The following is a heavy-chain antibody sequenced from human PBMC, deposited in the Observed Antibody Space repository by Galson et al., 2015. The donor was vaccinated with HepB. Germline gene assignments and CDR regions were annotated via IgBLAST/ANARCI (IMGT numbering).Heavy chain of an antibody. Sequence: TLSLTCTVSGGSISSGGYYWSWIRQHPGKGLEWIGYIYYSGSTYYNPSLKSRVTISVDTSKNQFSLKLSSVTAADTAVYYCARDPEGIGGWFDPWGQGTLVTVSS. CDR2: IYYSGST. V-gene: IGHV4-31*03. J-gene: IGHJ5*02. CDR1: GGSISSGGYY. D-gene: IGHD1-14*01. CDR3: ARDPEGIGGWFDP.